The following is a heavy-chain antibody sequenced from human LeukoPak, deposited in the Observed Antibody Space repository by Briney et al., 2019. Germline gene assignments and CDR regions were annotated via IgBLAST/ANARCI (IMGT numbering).Heavy chain of an antibody. V-gene: IGHV1-18*01. CDR2: ISPYNGNT. Sequence: ASVKVSCKTSGYTFSSHSMNWVRQAPGQGLEWMGWISPYNGNTKYAQKLQGRATMTTDISTSTAYMELRSLRSDDTAVYYCARGEYDLLGDYWGQGTLVTVSS. D-gene: IGHD3-10*01. J-gene: IGHJ4*02. CDR3: ARGEYDLLGDY. CDR1: GYTFSSHS.